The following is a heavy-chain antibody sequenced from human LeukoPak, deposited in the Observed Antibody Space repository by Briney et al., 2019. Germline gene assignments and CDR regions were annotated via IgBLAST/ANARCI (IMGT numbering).Heavy chain of an antibody. Sequence: SETLSLTCTVSGGSISSSSYYWGWIRQPPGKGLEWIGSIYYSGSTYYNPSLKSRVTISVDTSKNQFSLKLSSVTAADTAVYYCARVFWAFDIWGQGTMVTVSS. CDR1: GGSISSSSYY. CDR3: ARVFWAFDI. D-gene: IGHD3-3*01. CDR2: IYYSGST. J-gene: IGHJ3*02. V-gene: IGHV4-39*07.